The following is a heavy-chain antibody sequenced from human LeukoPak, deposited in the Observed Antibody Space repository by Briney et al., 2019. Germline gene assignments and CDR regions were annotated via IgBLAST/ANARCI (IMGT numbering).Heavy chain of an antibody. V-gene: IGHV3-30*14. Sequence: GGSLRLSCAASGFTFSSYAMHWVRQAPGKGLEWVAVISYDGSNKYYADSVKGRFTISRDNSKNTLYLQMSSLRAEDTAVYYCVKDRQYCSGGSCYPNWFDPWGQGTLVTVSS. CDR1: GFTFSSYA. D-gene: IGHD2-15*01. CDR3: VKDRQYCSGGSCYPNWFDP. CDR2: ISYDGSNK. J-gene: IGHJ5*02.